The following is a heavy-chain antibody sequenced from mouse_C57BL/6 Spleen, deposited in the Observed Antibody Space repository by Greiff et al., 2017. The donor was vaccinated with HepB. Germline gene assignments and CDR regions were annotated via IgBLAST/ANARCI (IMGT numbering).Heavy chain of an antibody. J-gene: IGHJ1*03. CDR3: AVSDYWYIDD. V-gene: IGHV5-17*01. CDR2: ISSGSSTI. CDR1: GFTFSDYG. Sequence: EVKLVESGGGLVKPGGSLKLSCAASGFTFSDYGMHWVRQAPEKGLEWVAYISSGSSTIYYADTVKGRFTISRDNAKNTLFLQMTSLRSEDTAMYWCAVSDYWYIDDWGTGTTVTVSS.